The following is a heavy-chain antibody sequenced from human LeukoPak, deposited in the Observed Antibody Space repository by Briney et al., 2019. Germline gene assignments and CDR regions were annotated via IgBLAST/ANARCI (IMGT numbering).Heavy chain of an antibody. CDR3: AKDSNFDY. V-gene: IGHV3-23*01. CDR2: SSGSGGST. CDR1: GFTLSSYA. J-gene: IGHJ4*02. Sequence: GGSLRLSCAASGFTLSSYAMSGVRQAPGKGREWVSASSGSGGSTYYADSVKGRFTISRDNSKNTLYLQINSLRAEDTAVYYCAKDSNFDYWGQGTLVTVSS.